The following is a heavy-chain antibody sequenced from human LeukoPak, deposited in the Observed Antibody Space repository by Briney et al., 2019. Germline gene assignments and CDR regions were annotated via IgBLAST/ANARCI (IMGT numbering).Heavy chain of an antibody. D-gene: IGHD6-13*01. CDR3: AKAAAAPGFDF. CDR1: GFTFSSYA. V-gene: IGHV3-23*01. CDR2: VSGSGDRM. Sequence: GGSLRLSCAASGFTFSSYAMSWVRQAPGKGLEWVATVSGSGDRMYHADSAKGRFTISRDNSKNTIYLQMNSLRAEDTALYYCAKAAAAPGFDFWGQGTLVTVSS. J-gene: IGHJ4*02.